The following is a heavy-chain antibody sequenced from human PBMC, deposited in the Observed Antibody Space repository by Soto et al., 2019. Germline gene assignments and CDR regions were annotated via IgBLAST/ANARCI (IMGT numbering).Heavy chain of an antibody. CDR1: GYTFTSYG. Sequence: GASVKVSCKASGYTFTSYGISWLRQAPGQGLEWMGMINPSGGTTNYAQKFQGRVTMTRDTSTSTVYMELSSLRSDDTAVYYCAREVTVTKEYYNGMDVWGQGTTVTVSS. V-gene: IGHV1-46*01. CDR2: INPSGGTT. D-gene: IGHD4-17*01. J-gene: IGHJ6*02. CDR3: AREVTVTKEYYNGMDV.